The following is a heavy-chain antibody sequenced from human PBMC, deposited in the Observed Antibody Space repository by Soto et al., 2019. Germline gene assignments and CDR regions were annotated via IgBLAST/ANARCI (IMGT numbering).Heavy chain of an antibody. CDR1: GYSFTNYN. V-gene: IGHV1-46*01. Sequence: ASVKVSCKASGYSFTNYNIYWVRQTPGQGFEWMGIINPSGETTNYAQQFQGRVTMTRDTSTSTVFMELSSLKYEDTAVYYCARVTTPRAGSFDSWGQGTLVTVSS. J-gene: IGHJ4*02. D-gene: IGHD3-22*01. CDR2: INPSGETT. CDR3: ARVTTPRAGSFDS.